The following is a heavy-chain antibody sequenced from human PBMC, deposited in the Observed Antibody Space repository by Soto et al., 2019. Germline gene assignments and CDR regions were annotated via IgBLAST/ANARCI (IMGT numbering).Heavy chain of an antibody. J-gene: IGHJ4*02. V-gene: IGHV3-23*01. Sequence: GGSLSLSCVASGFSFDNYGMSWVRQAPGEGLEWVSAIKSDGTSTYYAASVEDRLTISRDNSKNTLYLQLNSLRAGDTAVYYCAQLGLMTFSHKHYFNHWGRGTLVTVSS. D-gene: IGHD3-16*01. CDR3: AQLGLMTFSHKHYFNH. CDR1: GFSFDNYG. CDR2: IKSDGTST.